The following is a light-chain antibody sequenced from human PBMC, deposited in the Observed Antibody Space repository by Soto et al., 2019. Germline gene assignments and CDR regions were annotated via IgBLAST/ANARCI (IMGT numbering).Light chain of an antibody. Sequence: IQMTQSPSSLSASVGDIVTITCRASQSLSSRLTWYQQKPGEAPKLLIYETSSLHSGVPSRFSGSGAETDFTLTNTSLQPEEFATYCCQQSVRPPYTFGHGTKLEIK. J-gene: IGKJ2*01. CDR2: ETS. V-gene: IGKV1-39*01. CDR1: QSLSSR. CDR3: QQSVRPPYT.